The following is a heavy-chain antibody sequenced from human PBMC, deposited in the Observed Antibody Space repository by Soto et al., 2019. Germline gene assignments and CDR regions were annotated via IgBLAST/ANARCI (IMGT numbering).Heavy chain of an antibody. V-gene: IGHV1-69*13. CDR3: ARDQGYSYGYGGFDY. J-gene: IGHJ4*02. CDR2: IIPIFGTA. D-gene: IGHD5-18*01. Sequence: SVKVSCKASGGTFSSYAISWVRQAPGQGLEWMGGIIPIFGTANYAQKFQGRVTITADESTSTAYMELSSLRSEDTAVYYCARDQGYSYGYGGFDYWGQGTLVTVSS. CDR1: GGTFSSYA.